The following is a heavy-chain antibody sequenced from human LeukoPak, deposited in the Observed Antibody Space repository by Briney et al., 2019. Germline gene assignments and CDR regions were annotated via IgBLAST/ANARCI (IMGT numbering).Heavy chain of an antibody. D-gene: IGHD6-19*01. CDR2: INSNGGSI. Sequence: PGGSLRLSCAASGFTFEDFGMTWVRQAPGEGLEGVSGINSNGGSIGYADAVKGRFTILRYNAKNSLYLEMNSLRAEDTALYYCARSHTAAVTGNYSDYWGQGSPVTVSS. CDR3: ARSHTAAVTGNYSDY. V-gene: IGHV3-20*04. J-gene: IGHJ4*02. CDR1: GFTFEDFG.